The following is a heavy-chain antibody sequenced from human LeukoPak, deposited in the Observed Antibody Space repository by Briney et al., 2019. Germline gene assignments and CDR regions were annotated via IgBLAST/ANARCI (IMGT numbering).Heavy chain of an antibody. CDR1: GFTFSSYW. CDR3: ARSRDFWSGYYVYFDY. J-gene: IGHJ4*02. CDR2: INSDGSST. Sequence: GGSLRLSCAASGFTFSSYWMHWVRQAPGKGLVWVSRINSDGSSTSYADSVKGRFTISRDNAKNTLYLQINSLRAEDTAVHYCARSRDFWSGYYVYFDYWGQGTLVTVSS. V-gene: IGHV3-74*01. D-gene: IGHD3-3*01.